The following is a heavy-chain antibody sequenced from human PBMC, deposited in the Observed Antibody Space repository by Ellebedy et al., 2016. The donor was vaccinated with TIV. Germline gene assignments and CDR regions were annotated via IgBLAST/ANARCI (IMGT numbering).Heavy chain of an antibody. CDR1: GFTVSSNY. Sequence: GGSLRLSCAASGFTVSSNYMSWVRQAPGKGPEWVSVIYSGGSTYYADSVKGRFTISRDNFKNTLFLLMNSLRADDTAVYYCARDRYYDSSGYYYSVTWGQGTLVTVSS. D-gene: IGHD3-22*01. CDR2: IYSGGST. V-gene: IGHV3-53*01. J-gene: IGHJ5*02. CDR3: ARDRYYDSSGYYYSVT.